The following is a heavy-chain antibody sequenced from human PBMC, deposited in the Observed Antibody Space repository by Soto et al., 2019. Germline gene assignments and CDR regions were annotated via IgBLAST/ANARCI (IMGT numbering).Heavy chain of an antibody. Sequence: SETLSLTCTVSGGSISSYYWTWIRQPSGKGLEWIGRIYTSGSTNYNPSLKSRVTMSVDTSKNQFSLKLSSVTAADTAVYYCARDLKFGQADYWGQGSQVTVSS. D-gene: IGHD3-10*01. V-gene: IGHV4-4*07. CDR1: GGSISSYY. CDR3: ARDLKFGQADY. CDR2: IYTSGST. J-gene: IGHJ4*02.